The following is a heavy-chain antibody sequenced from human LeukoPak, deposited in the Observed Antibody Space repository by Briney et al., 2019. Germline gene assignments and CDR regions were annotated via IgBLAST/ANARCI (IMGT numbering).Heavy chain of an antibody. D-gene: IGHD4-17*01. CDR3: ARESGYYGNWFDP. Sequence: GASVKVSCKASGDTFSNYAINWVRQNPGQGFEWMGGIIPLFRTANYAQKFQGRVTITADESASTAYMELSSLRSEDTAVYYCARESGYYGNWFDPWGQGTLVTVSS. CDR2: IIPLFRTA. V-gene: IGHV1-69*13. CDR1: GDTFSNYA. J-gene: IGHJ5*02.